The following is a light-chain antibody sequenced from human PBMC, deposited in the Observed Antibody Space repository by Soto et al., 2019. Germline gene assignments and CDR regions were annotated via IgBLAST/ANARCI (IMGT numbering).Light chain of an antibody. CDR2: SNS. CDR1: SSNIGSNS. J-gene: IGLJ3*02. V-gene: IGLV1-44*01. CDR3: AGWDDTLNGWV. Sequence: QSVLTQPPSASGTPGQRVTISCSGSSSNIGSNSINWYQQLPGTAPKVLIFSNSNRPSGVPDRFSGSKSGTSAPLAISGLQSEDEADYYCAGWDDTLNGWVFGGGTKLTVL.